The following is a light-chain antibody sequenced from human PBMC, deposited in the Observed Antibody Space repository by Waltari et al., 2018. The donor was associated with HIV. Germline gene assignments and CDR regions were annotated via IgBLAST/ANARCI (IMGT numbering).Light chain of an antibody. V-gene: IGLV2-14*01. CDR3: SSYTSSDVV. CDR2: EVS. CDR1: SSDVGGYNC. J-gene: IGLJ2*01. Sequence: QSALTQPASVAGSPAQSITIYCTGTSSDVGGYNCVSWYQQHPGKAPKLMIYEVSKGPSGVSNRFSGSKSGNTASLTISGLQAEDEADYYCSSYTSSDVVFGGGTKLTVL.